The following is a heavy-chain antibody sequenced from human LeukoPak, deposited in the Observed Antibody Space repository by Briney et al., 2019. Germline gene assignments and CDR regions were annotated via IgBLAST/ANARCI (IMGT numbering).Heavy chain of an antibody. CDR2: ISSSSSYI. J-gene: IGHJ6*02. CDR3: ARDLRYQLLFRSYGMDV. D-gene: IGHD2-2*01. V-gene: IGHV3-21*01. Sequence: GGSLRLSCAASGFTFSSYSMNWVRQAPGKGLEWVSSISSSSSYIYYADSVKGRFTISRDNAKNSLYLQMNSLRAEDTAVYYCARDLRYQLLFRSYGMDVWGQGTTVTVSS. CDR1: GFTFSSYS.